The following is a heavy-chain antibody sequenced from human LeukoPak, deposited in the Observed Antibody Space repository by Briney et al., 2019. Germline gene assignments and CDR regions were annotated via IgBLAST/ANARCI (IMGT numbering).Heavy chain of an antibody. Sequence: GTSLRLSCAASGFTFSSGMHWVRQAPGKGLEWVAVISYDGNHKYYGDSVKGRFTISRDNSRNTLYLQMDSLKTEDTAVYYCAKGELHFNTCSFDYWGQGTLVTVSS. D-gene: IGHD1-26*01. CDR1: GFTFSSG. V-gene: IGHV3-30*18. CDR2: ISYDGNHK. CDR3: AKGELHFNTCSFDY. J-gene: IGHJ4*02.